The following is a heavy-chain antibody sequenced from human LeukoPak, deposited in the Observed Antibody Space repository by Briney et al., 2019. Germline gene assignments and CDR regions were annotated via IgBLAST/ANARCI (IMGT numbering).Heavy chain of an antibody. CDR1: GFTFSSYG. CDR3: ARWYSSGWYSDY. Sequence: GRSLRLSCAASGFTFSSYGMHWVRQAPGKGLEWVAVISYDGSNKYYADSVRGRFTISRDNAKNTVYLQMNSLRAEDTAVYYCARWYSSGWYSDYWGQGTLVTVSS. J-gene: IGHJ4*02. V-gene: IGHV3-30*03. CDR2: ISYDGSNK. D-gene: IGHD6-19*01.